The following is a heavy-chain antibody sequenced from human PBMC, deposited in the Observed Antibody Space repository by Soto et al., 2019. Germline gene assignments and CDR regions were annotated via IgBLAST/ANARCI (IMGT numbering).Heavy chain of an antibody. Sequence: TLSLTCTVSGGSISKYSWSWIRQPPGKGLEWIGYIYHSGSTYYNPSPKSRVTISVDRSKNQFSLKLSSVTAADTAVYYCARGGVDYYDSSGYYFSPYYFDYWGQGTLVTVSS. CDR1: GGSISKYS. D-gene: IGHD3-22*01. J-gene: IGHJ4*02. V-gene: IGHV4-30-2*01. CDR3: ARGGVDYYDSSGYYFSPYYFDY. CDR2: IYHSGST.